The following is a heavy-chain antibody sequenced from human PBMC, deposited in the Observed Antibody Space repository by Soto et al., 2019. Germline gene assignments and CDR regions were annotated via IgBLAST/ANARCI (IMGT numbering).Heavy chain of an antibody. Sequence: SDTLSLTFTFFGGSISGYYWSWILHIPGKGLELFGYIYYTGSTNYNPSLKSRLTISVDTSKNQFSLNLSSVTAADTAVYYCAKHVVFVSGGSSFDFWGQGILVTVS. CDR3: AKHVVFVSGGSSFDF. D-gene: IGHD3-16*01. J-gene: IGHJ4*02. CDR2: IYYTGST. CDR1: GGSISGYY. V-gene: IGHV4-59*08.